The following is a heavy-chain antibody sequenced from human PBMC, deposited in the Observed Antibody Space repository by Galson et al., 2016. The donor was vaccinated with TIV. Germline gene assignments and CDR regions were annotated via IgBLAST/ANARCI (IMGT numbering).Heavy chain of an antibody. CDR1: SYTFNTYD. Sequence: SVKVSCKASSYTFNTYDITWVRQVPGQGLEWLGWISVYNGNTNYAQKFQDRVTMTTDKSTKTAHMELRGMRSDDTAVYYFATVEGCGGSCYFFDFWGQGTLVTVSS. CDR2: ISVYNGNT. J-gene: IGHJ4*02. D-gene: IGHD2-15*01. V-gene: IGHV1-18*01. CDR3: ATVEGCGGSCYFFDF.